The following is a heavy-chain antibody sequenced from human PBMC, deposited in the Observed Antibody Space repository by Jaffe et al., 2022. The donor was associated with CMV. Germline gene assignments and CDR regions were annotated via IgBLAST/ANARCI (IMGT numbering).Heavy chain of an antibody. CDR3: TTDLVFRTFGGVIVHNWFDP. J-gene: IGHJ5*02. D-gene: IGHD3-16*02. Sequence: EVQLVESGGGLVKPGGSLRLSCAASGFTFSNAWMSWVRQAPGKGLEWVGRIKSKTDGGTTDYAAPVKGRFTISRDDSKNTLYLQMNSLKTEDTAVYYCTTDLVFRTFGGVIVHNWFDPWGQGTLVTVSS. CDR2: IKSKTDGGTT. V-gene: IGHV3-15*01. CDR1: GFTFSNAW.